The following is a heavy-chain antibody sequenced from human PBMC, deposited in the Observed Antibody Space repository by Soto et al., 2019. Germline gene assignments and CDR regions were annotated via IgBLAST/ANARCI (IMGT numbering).Heavy chain of an antibody. CDR1: GFTFSNYA. J-gene: IGHJ4*02. CDR2: ISSSGDDT. CDR3: GRRGFDYSDDI. V-gene: IGHV3-23*01. Sequence: GGSLRLSCAASGFTFSNYAMNWVRQAPGKGLEWVSSISSSGDDTYYADSVKGRFTISRDNSKNMVSLQMNSLRADDTAVYYCGRRGFDYSDDIWGQGALVTVSS. D-gene: IGHD4-17*01.